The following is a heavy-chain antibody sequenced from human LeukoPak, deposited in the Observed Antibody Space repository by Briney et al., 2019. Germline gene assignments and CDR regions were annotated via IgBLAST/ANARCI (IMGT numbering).Heavy chain of an antibody. D-gene: IGHD6-19*01. CDR1: GFTFSSYA. J-gene: IGHJ4*02. CDR3: AKGHVSSGWFFDY. Sequence: GGSLRLSCAASGFTFSSYAMSWVRQAPGKGLEWVSAISGSGGSTYYADSVKGRFTISRDNSKNTLYLQMNSLRAEDTAVYSCAKGHVSSGWFFDYWGQGTLVTVSS. CDR2: ISGSGGST. V-gene: IGHV3-23*01.